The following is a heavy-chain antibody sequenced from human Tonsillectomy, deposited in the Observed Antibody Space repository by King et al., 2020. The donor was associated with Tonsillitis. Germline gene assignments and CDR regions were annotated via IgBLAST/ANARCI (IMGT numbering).Heavy chain of an antibody. D-gene: IGHD2-15*01. Sequence: QLVQSGAEVKKPGSSVKVSCKASGGTFSSYVISWVRQAPGQGLEWMGRIIPILGIANYAQKFQGRVTITADKSTSTAYMELSSLRSEDTAVYYCARPLIRDIVVVGPTNYYGMDVWGQGTTVTVSS. J-gene: IGHJ6*02. V-gene: IGHV1-69*04. CDR2: IIPILGIA. CDR1: GGTFSSYV. CDR3: ARPLIRDIVVVGPTNYYGMDV.